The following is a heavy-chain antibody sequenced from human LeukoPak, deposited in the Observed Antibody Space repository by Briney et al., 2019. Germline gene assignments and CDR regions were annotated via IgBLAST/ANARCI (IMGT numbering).Heavy chain of an antibody. J-gene: IGHJ6*02. CDR1: GFTFSAYA. V-gene: IGHV3-30*02. CDR2: IRFDGSNE. D-gene: IGHD6-19*01. CDR3: AKDQWKNYYYDMDV. Sequence: GGSLRLSCAASGFTFSAYAMHWVRQAPGKGLEWVAFIRFDGSNEYYAESVKGRFTISRDNSKNTLYLQLNSLRAGDTAVYYCAKDQWKNYYYDMDVWGQGTTVTVSS.